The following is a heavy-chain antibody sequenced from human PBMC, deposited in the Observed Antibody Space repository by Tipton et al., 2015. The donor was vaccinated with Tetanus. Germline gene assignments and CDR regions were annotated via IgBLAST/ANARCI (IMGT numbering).Heavy chain of an antibody. Sequence: QVQLVQSGAEVKKPGASVKVSCKASGYTFTSYYMHWVRQAPGQGLEWMGIINPSGGSTSYAQKFQGRVTMTRDTSTSTVYMELSSLRSEDTAVYYGARVDTAMAESEWGRFYYFDYWGQGTLVTVSS. CDR2: INPSGGST. D-gene: IGHD5-18*01. V-gene: IGHV1-46*01. CDR3: ARVDTAMAESEWGRFYYFDY. J-gene: IGHJ4*02. CDR1: GYTFTSYY.